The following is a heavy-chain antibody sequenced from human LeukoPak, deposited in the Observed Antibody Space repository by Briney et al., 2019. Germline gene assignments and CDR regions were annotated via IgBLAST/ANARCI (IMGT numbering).Heavy chain of an antibody. J-gene: IGHJ4*02. Sequence: ASVKVSCKASGYTFTGYYMHWVRQAPGQGLEWMGWINPNSGGTNYAQKFQGRVTMTRDTSISTAYMELSRLRSDDTAVYYCARDLDIAAAGTEVGWGQGTLVTVSS. V-gene: IGHV1-2*02. D-gene: IGHD6-13*01. CDR2: INPNSGGT. CDR1: GYTFTGYY. CDR3: ARDLDIAAAGTEVG.